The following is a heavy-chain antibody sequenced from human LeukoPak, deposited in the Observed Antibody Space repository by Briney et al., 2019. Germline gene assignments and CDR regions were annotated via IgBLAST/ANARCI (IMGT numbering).Heavy chain of an antibody. Sequence: GGSRRLSCAPSGFTVSSNHMNWVRQAPGKGLEWVSVIYSGGSTSYAESVKGRFTISRDNSKITLYLQMNSLRAEDAAVYYCARSLSTGWLFFDYWGQGTLVTVSS. D-gene: IGHD2-8*02. V-gene: IGHV3-53*01. J-gene: IGHJ4*02. CDR2: IYSGGST. CDR1: GFTVSSNH. CDR3: ARSLSTGWLFFDY.